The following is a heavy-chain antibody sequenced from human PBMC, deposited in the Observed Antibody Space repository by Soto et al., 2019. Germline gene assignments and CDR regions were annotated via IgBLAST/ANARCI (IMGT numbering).Heavy chain of an antibody. V-gene: IGHV3-21*01. CDR3: ARDLVDRAFDI. J-gene: IGHJ3*02. Sequence: GGSLRLSCAASGFTFSSYSMNWVRQAPGKGLEWVSSISSSSYIYYADSVKGRFTISRDNAKNSLYLQMNSLRAEDTAVYYCARDLVDRAFDIWGQGTMVTVSS. CDR1: GFTFSSYS. D-gene: IGHD3-16*01. CDR2: ISSSSYI.